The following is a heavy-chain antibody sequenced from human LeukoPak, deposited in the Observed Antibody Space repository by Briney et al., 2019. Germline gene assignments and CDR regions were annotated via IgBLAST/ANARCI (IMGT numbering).Heavy chain of an antibody. CDR3: AKDLEGYYGSGREFDY. V-gene: IGHV3-30*02. Sequence: GGSLRLSCAASGFTFSSYGMHWVRQAPGKGLEWVAFIRYDGSNKYYADSVKGRFTISRDNSKNTLYLQMNSLRAEDTAVYYCAKDLEGYYGSGREFDYWGQGTLVTVSS. J-gene: IGHJ4*02. CDR2: IRYDGSNK. D-gene: IGHD3-10*01. CDR1: GFTFSSYG.